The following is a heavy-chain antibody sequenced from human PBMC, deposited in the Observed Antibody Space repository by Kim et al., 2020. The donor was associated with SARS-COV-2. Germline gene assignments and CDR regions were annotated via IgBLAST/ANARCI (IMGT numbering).Heavy chain of an antibody. CDR1: GGSISSYY. J-gene: IGHJ3*02. Sequence: SETLSLTCTVSGGSISSYYWSWIRQPPGKGLEWIGYIYYSGSTNYNPSLKSRVTISVDTSKNQFSLKLSSVTAADTAVYYCARVTMIVVAPGAFDIWGQGTMVTVSS. V-gene: IGHV4-59*01. CDR3: ARVTMIVVAPGAFDI. CDR2: IYYSGST. D-gene: IGHD3-22*01.